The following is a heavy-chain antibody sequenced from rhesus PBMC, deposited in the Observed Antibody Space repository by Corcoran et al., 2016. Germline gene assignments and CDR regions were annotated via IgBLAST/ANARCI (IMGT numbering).Heavy chain of an antibody. CDR1: GYSISSGYG. CDR2: ISYSGSA. Sequence: QLQLQESGPGLVKPSETLSLTCAVSGYSISSGYGWSWIRQPPGKGQEWIGYISYSGSASYNPSLKSRVTISRDTSQNQFSLKLSSVTAADTAVYYCARGSAGTVLFDYWGQGVLVTVSS. D-gene: IGHD5-24*01. J-gene: IGHJ4*01. CDR3: ARGSAGTVLFDY. V-gene: IGHV4-122*02.